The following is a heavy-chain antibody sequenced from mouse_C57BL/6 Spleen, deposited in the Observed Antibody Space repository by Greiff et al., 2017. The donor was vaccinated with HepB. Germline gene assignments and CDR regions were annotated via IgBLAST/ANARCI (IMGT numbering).Heavy chain of an antibody. CDR2: INPGSGGT. V-gene: IGHV1-54*01. Sequence: VKLQESGAELVRPGTSVKVSCKASGYAFTNYLIEWVKQRPGQGLEWIGVINPGSGGTNYNEKFKGKATLTADKSSSTAYMQLSSLTSEDSAVYFCARWGLPRYFDVWGTGTTVTVSS. J-gene: IGHJ1*03. D-gene: IGHD2-2*01. CDR3: ARWGLPRYFDV. CDR1: GYAFTNYL.